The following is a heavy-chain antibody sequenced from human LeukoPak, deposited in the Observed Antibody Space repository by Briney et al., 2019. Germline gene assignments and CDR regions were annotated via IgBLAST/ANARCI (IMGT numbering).Heavy chain of an antibody. CDR3: ARGFRPNNYDSSGDFDY. V-gene: IGHV1-46*01. J-gene: IGHJ4*02. CDR2: INPSGGST. CDR1: GYTFTSYY. Sequence: GASVKVSCKASGYTFTSYYMHWVRQAPGQGLEWMGIINPSGGSTSYAQKFQGRVTMTRDTSTSTVYMELSSLRSEDTAVYYCARGFRPNNYDSSGDFDYWGQGTLITVSS. D-gene: IGHD3-22*01.